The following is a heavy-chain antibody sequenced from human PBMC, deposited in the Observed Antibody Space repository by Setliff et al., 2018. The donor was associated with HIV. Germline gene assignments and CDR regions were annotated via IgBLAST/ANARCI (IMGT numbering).Heavy chain of an antibody. V-gene: IGHV1-69*13. J-gene: IGHJ4*02. CDR2: IIPVFDTT. D-gene: IGHD3-16*02. CDR3: AVGDYVWGSYRLDF. Sequence: SVKVSCKASGGTLSNYAFSWVRLAPGQGLEWMGGIIPVFDTTNYEKKFRDRVTITADESTSTVYLELISLRSEDTAVYYCAVGDYVWGSYRLDFWGQGTLVTVSS. CDR1: GGTLSNYA.